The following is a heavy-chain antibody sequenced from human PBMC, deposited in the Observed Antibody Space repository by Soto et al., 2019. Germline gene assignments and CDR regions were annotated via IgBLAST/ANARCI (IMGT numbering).Heavy chain of an antibody. V-gene: IGHV3-64*01. CDR2: ISSMGVAT. D-gene: IGHD6-6*01. CDR3: ARRARPDFYYMDV. Sequence: EVQLAESGGGLAQPGGSRRLSGAPSGFTFGGLAMVWVRKAPGRGREWVSGISSMGVATYYANSVQGRFTISRDNSKNTVYLQMGSLRPEDMAVYYCARRARPDFYYMDVWGKGTTVTVSS. J-gene: IGHJ6*03. CDR1: GFTFGGLA.